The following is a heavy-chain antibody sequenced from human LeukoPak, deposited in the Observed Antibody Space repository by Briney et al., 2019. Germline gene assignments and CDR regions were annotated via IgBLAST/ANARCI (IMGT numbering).Heavy chain of an antibody. CDR1: GGTFSSYA. D-gene: IGHD2-2*01. CDR2: LIPIFGTA. V-gene: IGHV1-69*13. Sequence: ASVKVSCKASGGTFSSYAISWVRQAPGQGLEWMGGLIPIFGTANYAQKFQGRVTITADESTSTAYMELSSLRSEDTAVYYCARDLGYCSSTSCSVSDYWGQGTLVTVSS. CDR3: ARDLGYCSSTSCSVSDY. J-gene: IGHJ4*02.